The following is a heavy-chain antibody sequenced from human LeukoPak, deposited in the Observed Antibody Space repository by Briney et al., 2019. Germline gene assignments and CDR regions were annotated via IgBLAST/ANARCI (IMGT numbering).Heavy chain of an antibody. CDR1: GGSISGYY. V-gene: IGHV4-59*01. CDR3: ARDEDSAYGSGSYLS. Sequence: PSETLSLTCTVSGGSISGYYWSWIRQPPGKGLEWIGYLYYSGSTNYNPSLKSRVTISVDTSKNQFSLKLSSVTAADTAVYYCARDEDSAYGSGSYLSCGQGTLVTVSS. D-gene: IGHD3-10*01. J-gene: IGHJ5*02. CDR2: LYYSGST.